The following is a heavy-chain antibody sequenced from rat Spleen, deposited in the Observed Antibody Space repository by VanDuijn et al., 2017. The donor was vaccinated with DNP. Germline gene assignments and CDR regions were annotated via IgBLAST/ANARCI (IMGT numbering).Heavy chain of an antibody. CDR3: TREAFFNYGSYFDY. D-gene: IGHD1-3*01. CDR1: GFSLTNFG. Sequence: QVQLRESGPGLVQPSQTLSLTCTVSGFSLTNFGVSWVRQPPGKGLEWIAAISSGGSTYYNSALKSRLSISRDTSKSQVSLKMNSLQTEDTAIYFCTREAFFNYGSYFDYWGQGVMVTVSS. CDR2: ISSGGST. V-gene: IGHV2S12*01. J-gene: IGHJ2*01.